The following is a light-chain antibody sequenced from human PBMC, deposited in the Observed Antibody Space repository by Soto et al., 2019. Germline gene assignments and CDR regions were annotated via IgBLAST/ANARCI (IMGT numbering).Light chain of an antibody. CDR3: QQDYNLPWT. Sequence: EIVMTRSPSTLSGSPGERATLSCRASQSVSSNLAWYQQKPGQAPRLLIYGASSRATGIPARFSGSGSETDFTLTISSLQPEDFAVYYCQQDYNLPWTFGHGTKVDIK. J-gene: IGKJ1*01. CDR1: QSVSSN. CDR2: GAS. V-gene: IGKV3D-15*02.